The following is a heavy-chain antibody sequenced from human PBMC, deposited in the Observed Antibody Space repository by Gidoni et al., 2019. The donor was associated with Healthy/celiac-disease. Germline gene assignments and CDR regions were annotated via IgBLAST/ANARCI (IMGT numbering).Heavy chain of an antibody. J-gene: IGHJ5*02. CDR1: GLPFSSYA. D-gene: IGHD2-2*01. Sequence: EVQLLEPGGGLAQPGGSLRLSCAAPGLPFSSYAMSWVRQAPGQGLAWVSAMCGSGGSTYYADSVTGRVTISRDNSKNTLYLQMNSLRAEDTAIYYCAKGDGYCSSTSCLIGFDPWGQGTLVTVSS. CDR2: MCGSGGST. CDR3: AKGDGYCSSTSCLIGFDP. V-gene: IGHV3-23*01.